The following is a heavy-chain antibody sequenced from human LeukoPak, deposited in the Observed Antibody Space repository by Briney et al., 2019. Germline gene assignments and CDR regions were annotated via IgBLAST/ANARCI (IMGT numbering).Heavy chain of an antibody. D-gene: IGHD6-13*01. CDR1: GYTFTGYY. V-gene: IGHV1-2*02. Sequence: ASVKVSCKASGYTFTGYYMHWVRQAPGQGLEWMGWINPNSGGTNYAQKFQGRVTMTRDTSISTAYMELSRLRSDDTAVYYCARVEAGIADYFDYWGQGTLVTVSS. CDR2: INPNSGGT. J-gene: IGHJ4*02. CDR3: ARVEAGIADYFDY.